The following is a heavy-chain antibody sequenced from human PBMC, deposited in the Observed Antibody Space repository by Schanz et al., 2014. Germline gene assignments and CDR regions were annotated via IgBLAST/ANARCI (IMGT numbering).Heavy chain of an antibody. CDR1: RYTFNTYG. CDR3: ATGPSGSLDY. Sequence: GPGVKEPGASVKVSCEASRYTFNTYGLNWVRQAPGQGLEWMGWINTGNGYTHYSETFQDRVTISADTSASTAYMEVRSLTSEDTAVYYCATGPSGSLDYWGQGTLVTVSS. V-gene: IGHV1-18*01. D-gene: IGHD3-10*01. CDR2: INTGNGYT. J-gene: IGHJ4*02.